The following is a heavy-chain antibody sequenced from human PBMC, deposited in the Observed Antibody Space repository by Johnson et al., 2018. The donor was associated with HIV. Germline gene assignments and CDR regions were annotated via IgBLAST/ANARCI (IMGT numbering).Heavy chain of an antibody. D-gene: IGHD3-22*01. J-gene: IGHJ3*02. CDR3: ARGRRYYDRSGYYHDAFDI. V-gene: IGHV3-66*01. Sequence: EVQLVESGGGLVQPGGSLRLSCAASGFTVSRNYMTWVRQAPGKGLEWVSVIYGGGNTYYADSVKGRFTISRDNSQNTLYLQMNSLRAEDTAVYYCARGRRYYDRSGYYHDAFDIWGQGTMVTVSS. CDR2: IYGGGNT. CDR1: GFTVSRNY.